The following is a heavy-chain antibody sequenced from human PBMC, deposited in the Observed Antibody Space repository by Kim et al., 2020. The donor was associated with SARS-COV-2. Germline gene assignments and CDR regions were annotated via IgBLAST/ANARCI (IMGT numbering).Heavy chain of an antibody. D-gene: IGHD3-10*01. CDR2: ISWNSGSI. V-gene: IGHV3-9*01. J-gene: IGHJ6*02. CDR1: GFTFDDYA. CDR3: AKPGHGSGKTDYYYYGMDV. Sequence: GGSLRLSCAASGFTFDDYAMHWVRQAPGKGLEWVSGISWNSGSIGYADSVKGRFTISRDNAKNSLSLQMNSLRAEDTALYYCAKPGHGSGKTDYYYYGMDVWGQGTTVTVSS.